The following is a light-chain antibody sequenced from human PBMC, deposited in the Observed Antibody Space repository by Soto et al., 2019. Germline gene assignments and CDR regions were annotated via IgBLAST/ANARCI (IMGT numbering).Light chain of an antibody. CDR2: SNN. V-gene: IGLV1-44*01. J-gene: IGLJ3*02. CDR3: AAWDDSLNGWV. CDR1: SSNIGSNT. Sequence: QPVLTQPPSASGTPGQRVTISCSGSSSNIGSNTVNWYQQLPGTAPKLLIYSNNQRPSGVPDRFSGSKSGTSAYLAISGLQSEDEGDYYCAAWDDSLNGWVFGGGTKVTVL.